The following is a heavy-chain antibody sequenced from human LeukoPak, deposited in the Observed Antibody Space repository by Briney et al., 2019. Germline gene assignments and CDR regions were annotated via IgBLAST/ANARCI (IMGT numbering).Heavy chain of an antibody. Sequence: GGTLRLSCAASGFTFSTYGMTWDRQAPGKGLEGGSLISGTGGSKYYADSVKGRFTMARDNSKNTLYLKMNSLSDEDRAIYYCARDKTVGATKFDSWGQGTLVTVSS. V-gene: IGHV3-23*01. J-gene: IGHJ4*02. CDR2: ISGTGGSK. D-gene: IGHD1-26*01. CDR1: GFTFSTYG. CDR3: ARDKTVGATKFDS.